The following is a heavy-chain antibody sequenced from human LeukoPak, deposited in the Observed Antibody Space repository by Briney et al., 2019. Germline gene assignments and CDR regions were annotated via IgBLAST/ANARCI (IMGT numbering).Heavy chain of an antibody. CDR2: ISSSSSTI. V-gene: IGHV3-48*01. D-gene: IGHD5-18*01. CDR1: GFTFSSYS. Sequence: GGSLRLSCAASGFTFSSYSMNWVRQAPGKGLEWVSYISSSSSTIYYADPVKGRFTISRDNAKNSLYLQMNSLRAEDTAVYYCAREKWIQLWPLTYFDYWGQGTLVTVSS. CDR3: AREKWIQLWPLTYFDY. J-gene: IGHJ4*02.